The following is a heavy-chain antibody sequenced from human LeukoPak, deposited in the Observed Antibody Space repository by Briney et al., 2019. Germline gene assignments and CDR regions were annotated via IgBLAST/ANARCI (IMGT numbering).Heavy chain of an antibody. D-gene: IGHD3/OR15-3a*01. J-gene: IGHJ4*02. CDR1: TFTFSNSY. CDR3: ARTIGTGPLGHFDY. Sequence: PGGSLRLSCVASTFTFSNSYMSWIRQAPGKGLEWISYISSIAGTIFYADSVEGRFTVSRDNTKNSLYLQMNALRADDTAVYYCARTIGTGPLGHFDYWGQGTLVTVSS. V-gene: IGHV3-11*01. CDR2: ISSIAGTI.